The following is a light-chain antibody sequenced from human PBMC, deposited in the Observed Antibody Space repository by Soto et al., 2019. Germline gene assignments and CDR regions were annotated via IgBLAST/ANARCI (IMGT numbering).Light chain of an antibody. J-gene: IGLJ2*01. CDR2: YDF. Sequence: SYVLTQRPSVSVAPEKTASITCGGDNIGDKAVHWYQHRPGQAPVLVIYYDFERPSGIHERFSGTNSGDTATLTISRVEAGDEADYYCQVWDTTNDHPIFGGGTKPTVL. V-gene: IGLV3-21*04. CDR1: NIGDKA. CDR3: QVWDTTNDHPI.